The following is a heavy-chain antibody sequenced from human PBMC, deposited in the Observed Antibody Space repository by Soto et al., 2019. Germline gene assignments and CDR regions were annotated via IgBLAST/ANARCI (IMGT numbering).Heavy chain of an antibody. CDR2: IWYDGSNK. J-gene: IGHJ4*02. D-gene: IGHD5-12*01. Sequence: QVQLVESGGGVVQPGRSLRLSCAASGFTFSSYGMHWVRQAPGKGLEWVAVIWYDGSNKYYADSVKGRFTISRDNSKNTLYLQMNSLRAEDTAVYYCVTSVATTAYFDYWGQGTLVTVSS. CDR3: VTSVATTAYFDY. CDR1: GFTFSSYG. V-gene: IGHV3-33*01.